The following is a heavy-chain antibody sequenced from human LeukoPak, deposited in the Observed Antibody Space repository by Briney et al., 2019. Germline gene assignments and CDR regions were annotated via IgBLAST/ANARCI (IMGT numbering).Heavy chain of an antibody. J-gene: IGHJ5*02. Sequence: PSETLSLTCAVYGGSFSGYYWSWIRQPPGKGLEWIGEINHSGSTNYNPSLKSRVTISVDTSKNQFSLKLSSVTAADTAVYYCARGRLGYCSGGSCYARNWFDPWGQGTLVTVSS. V-gene: IGHV4-34*01. CDR2: INHSGST. D-gene: IGHD2-15*01. CDR3: ARGRLGYCSGGSCYARNWFDP. CDR1: GGSFSGYY.